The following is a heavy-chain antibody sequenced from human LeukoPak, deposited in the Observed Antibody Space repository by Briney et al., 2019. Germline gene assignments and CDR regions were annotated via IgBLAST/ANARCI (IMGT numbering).Heavy chain of an antibody. CDR3: ARDSSGFHFDY. Sequence: GRSLRLSRAASGFTFDDYAMHWVRQAPGKGLEWVSGISWNSGSIGYADSVKGRFTISRDNAKNSLYLQMNSLRAEDTAVYYCARDSSGFHFDYWGQGTLVTVSS. CDR2: ISWNSGSI. J-gene: IGHJ4*02. CDR1: GFTFDDYA. D-gene: IGHD3-22*01. V-gene: IGHV3-9*01.